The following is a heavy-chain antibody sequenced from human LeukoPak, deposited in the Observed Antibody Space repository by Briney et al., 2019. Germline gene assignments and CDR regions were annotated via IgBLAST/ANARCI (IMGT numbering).Heavy chain of an antibody. Sequence: ASVNVSCKASGYTFARYYIHWVRQAPGQGLEWMGIINPSGGSTRYAQKFQGRVTMTSDTSTSTVYMELSSLRSDDTAVYYCARGGYYDSSGSFDPWGQGTLVTVSS. CDR2: INPSGGST. D-gene: IGHD3-22*01. CDR1: GYTFARYY. J-gene: IGHJ5*02. V-gene: IGHV1-46*01. CDR3: ARGGYYDSSGSFDP.